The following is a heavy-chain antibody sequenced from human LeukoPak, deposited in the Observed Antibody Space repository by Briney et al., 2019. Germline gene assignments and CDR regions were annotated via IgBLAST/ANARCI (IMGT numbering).Heavy chain of an antibody. J-gene: IGHJ4*02. CDR3: AKVEMATIGLYDY. CDR1: GFTFSSYA. CDR2: ISGSGGST. Sequence: SGGSLRLSCAASGFTFSSYAMSWVRQAPGKGLEWVSAISGSGGSTYYADSVKGRFTISRDNSKNTLYLQMNSLRAEDTAVYYCAKVEMATIGLYDYWGQGTLVTVSS. V-gene: IGHV3-23*01. D-gene: IGHD5-24*01.